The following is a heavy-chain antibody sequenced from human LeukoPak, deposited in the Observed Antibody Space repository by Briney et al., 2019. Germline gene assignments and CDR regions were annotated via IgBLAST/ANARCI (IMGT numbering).Heavy chain of an antibody. V-gene: IGHV3-73*01. D-gene: IGHD4-17*01. Sequence: GGSLRLSCAASGFTFSGSAMHWVRQASGKGLEWVGRIRSKANSYATAYAASVKGRFTISRDDSKNTAYLQMNSLKTEDTAVYYCTRLSEPATPHYGDYFDYWGQGTLVTVSS. CDR2: IRSKANSYAT. CDR3: TRLSEPATPHYGDYFDY. CDR1: GFTFSGSA. J-gene: IGHJ4*02.